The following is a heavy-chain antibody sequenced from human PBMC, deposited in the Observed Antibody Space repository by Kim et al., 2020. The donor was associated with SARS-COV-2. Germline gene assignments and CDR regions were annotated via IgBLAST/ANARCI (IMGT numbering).Heavy chain of an antibody. V-gene: IGHV3-7*03. CDR2: IKQDGGEK. Sequence: GGSLRLSCAASGITFSNYWMSWVRQGPGKGLEWVANIKQDGGEKYYVDSVKGRFTIFRDNAKNSLFLQMNNLRAEDTAVYYCARSHFGSRTSYGMDIWGQGTMVTVSS. CDR1: GITFSNYW. D-gene: IGHD3-10*01. J-gene: IGHJ6*02. CDR3: ARSHFGSRTSYGMDI.